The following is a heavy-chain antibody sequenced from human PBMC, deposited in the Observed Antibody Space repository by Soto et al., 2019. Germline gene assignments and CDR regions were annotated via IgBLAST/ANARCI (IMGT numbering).Heavy chain of an antibody. V-gene: IGHV5-51*01. J-gene: IGHJ6*02. Sequence: GESLKISCKASGYTFTSYWITWVRQMPGKGLEWMGIIYPGDSDTRYSPSFQGQVTTSADKSISTAYLQWSSLKASDTAMYYCARHISGYSYGYYYGMDVWGQGTTVTVSS. CDR3: ARHISGYSYGYYYGMDV. CDR1: GYTFTSYW. CDR2: IYPGDSDT. D-gene: IGHD5-18*01.